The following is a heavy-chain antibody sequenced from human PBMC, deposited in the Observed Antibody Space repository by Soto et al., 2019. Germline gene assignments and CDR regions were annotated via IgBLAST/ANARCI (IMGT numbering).Heavy chain of an antibody. J-gene: IGHJ3*02. V-gene: IGHV1-58*01. CDR1: GFTFSSSA. CDR3: ARHGITGSYYDAFDI. Sequence: ASVKVSCKTSGFTFSSSAVHWVRQARGHRLQWIGWIDVGSANANYAQMLQERVTLSVDTSKNQFALKLSSVTAAETAVYYCARHGITGSYYDAFDIWGQGTMVTVSS. CDR2: IDVGSANA. D-gene: IGHD1-26*01.